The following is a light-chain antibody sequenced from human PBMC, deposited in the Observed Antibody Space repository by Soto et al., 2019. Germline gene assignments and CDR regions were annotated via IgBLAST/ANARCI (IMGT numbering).Light chain of an antibody. CDR3: QQRINWPPT. J-gene: IGKJ1*01. Sequence: EIALTQSPATLSLSPGERATLSCRASQSLSSYLAWYQQKPGRSPRLLIDDASNRATGVPGRFSGSGSGTDFTLTISSLEPEDFAVYYCQQRINWPPTFGQGTKVDIK. V-gene: IGKV3-11*01. CDR1: QSLSSY. CDR2: DAS.